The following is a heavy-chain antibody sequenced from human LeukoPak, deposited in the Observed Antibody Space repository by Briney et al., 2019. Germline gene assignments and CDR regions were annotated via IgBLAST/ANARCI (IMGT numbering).Heavy chain of an antibody. CDR2: TNPNSGDT. CDR3: ARVRQWLGNWFDP. Sequence: ASVKVSCKASGYSFTGYYIHWVRQAPGQGLEWMGWTNPNSGDTNYAQMFQGRVTMTRDTSTSTAYMEVSRLRSDDTAVYYCARVRQWLGNWFDPWGQGTLVTVSS. CDR1: GYSFTGYY. J-gene: IGHJ5*02. D-gene: IGHD6-19*01. V-gene: IGHV1-2*02.